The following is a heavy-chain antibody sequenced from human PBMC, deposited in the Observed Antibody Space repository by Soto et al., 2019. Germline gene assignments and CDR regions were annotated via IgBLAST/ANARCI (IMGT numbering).Heavy chain of an antibody. Sequence: ASVKVSCKASGGTFSSYAISWVRQAPGQGLEWMGGIIPIFGTANYAQKFQGRVTITADESTSTAYMELSSLRSEDTAVYYCARATYQPYYDILTGYYPGPFDYWGQGTLVTVSS. CDR3: ARATYQPYYDILTGYYPGPFDY. V-gene: IGHV1-69*13. J-gene: IGHJ4*02. CDR1: GGTFSSYA. D-gene: IGHD3-9*01. CDR2: IIPIFGTA.